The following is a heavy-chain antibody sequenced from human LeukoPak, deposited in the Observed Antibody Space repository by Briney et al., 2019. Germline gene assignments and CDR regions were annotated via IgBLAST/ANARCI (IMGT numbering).Heavy chain of an antibody. CDR3: ARSKTAPGDAFDI. J-gene: IGHJ3*02. Sequence: SGTSLRLSCAASGFTVTNNYMSWVRQAPGKGLEWVSILYTAGSTYYADSVKARFTISRDNSKNTVHLQMNSLRVEDTAVYYCARSKTAPGDAFDIWGQGTMVTVSS. CDR1: GFTVTNNY. CDR2: LYTAGST. V-gene: IGHV3-66*01.